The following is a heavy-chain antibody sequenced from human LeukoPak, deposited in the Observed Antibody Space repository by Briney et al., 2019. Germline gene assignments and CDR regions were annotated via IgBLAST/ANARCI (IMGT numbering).Heavy chain of an antibody. V-gene: IGHV4-59*01. Sequence: SETLSLTCTVSGGSISTYYWNWIRQPPGKGLEWIGYIYYSGSTNYNPSLKSRVTISVDTSKNQFPLKLSSVTTADTAVYYCARAAKLRFLEYSLDYWGQGTLVTVPS. CDR1: GGSISTYY. CDR2: IYYSGST. CDR3: ARAAKLRFLEYSLDY. J-gene: IGHJ4*02. D-gene: IGHD3-3*01.